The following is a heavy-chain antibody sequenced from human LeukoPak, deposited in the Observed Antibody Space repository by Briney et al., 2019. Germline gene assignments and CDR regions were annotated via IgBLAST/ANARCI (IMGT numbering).Heavy chain of an antibody. CDR1: GFSVSGKF. D-gene: IGHD3-10*01. J-gene: IGHJ4*02. CDR2: TSSDLNVK. V-gene: IGHV3-30*03. CDR3: AREGYYGSGSPPSLYFDY. Sequence: GGSLRLSCAASGFSVSGKFMSWVRQAPGKGLEWVAVTSSDLNVKLYADSVKGRFTISRDNSRSTLYLQMNSLRPEDTAIYYCAREGYYGSGSPPSLYFDYWGQGTLVTVSS.